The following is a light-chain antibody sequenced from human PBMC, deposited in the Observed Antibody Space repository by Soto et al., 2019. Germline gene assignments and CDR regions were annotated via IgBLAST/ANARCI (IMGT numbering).Light chain of an antibody. Sequence: QSALTQPASVSGSPGQSITLSCTGTSSDVGAYNYVSWYQQHPGKAPTLMIYNVNNRPSGVSDRFFGSKSGTTASLTISGLQAEDEADYYCSSYTAINTVVFGGGTKLTVL. CDR1: SSDVGAYNY. V-gene: IGLV2-14*03. CDR2: NVN. J-gene: IGLJ3*02. CDR3: SSYTAINTVV.